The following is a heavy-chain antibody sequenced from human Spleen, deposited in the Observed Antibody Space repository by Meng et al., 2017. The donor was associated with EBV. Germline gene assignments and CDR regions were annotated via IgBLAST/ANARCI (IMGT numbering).Heavy chain of an antibody. CDR3: ARARIVARSPWFDP. D-gene: IGHD6-6*01. J-gene: IGHJ5*02. CDR2: TNHSGSS. CDR1: GEYVRVLY. V-gene: IGHV4-34*01. Sequence: SEVLTVTSVLYGEYVRVLYWGWIRKPPGEGRGGIGETNHSGSSTHSPSLKSRVTISVDTSKNQFSLRLSSVTAADTAVYYCARARIVARSPWFDPWGPGTLVTVSS.